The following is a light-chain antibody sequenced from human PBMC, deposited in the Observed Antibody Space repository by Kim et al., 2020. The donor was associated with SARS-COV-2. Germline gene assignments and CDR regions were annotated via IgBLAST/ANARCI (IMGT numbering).Light chain of an antibody. CDR2: AAS. Sequence: LSASIGDRVTITCQTSQPISTYLNWYQQKPGRAPKLLIFAASTLQSGVPSRFSGTGSGTGFTLTISDLQLEDLASYFCQQSYNTPYTFGQGTKLEI. CDR1: QPISTY. CDR3: QQSYNTPYT. V-gene: IGKV1-39*01. J-gene: IGKJ2*01.